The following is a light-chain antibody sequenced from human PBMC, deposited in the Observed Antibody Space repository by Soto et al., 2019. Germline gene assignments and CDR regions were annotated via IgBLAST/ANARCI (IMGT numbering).Light chain of an antibody. CDR3: QQYNSHPFT. J-gene: IGKJ3*01. CDR2: KAS. Sequence: DIQMTQSPSTLSASVGDRVTITCRASQSISSWLAWYQQKPGKAPKLLIYKASSLESGVPSRFSGSESGTEFTLTISSLQPDDFANYYCQQYNSHPFTFGPGTKVDIK. CDR1: QSISSW. V-gene: IGKV1-5*03.